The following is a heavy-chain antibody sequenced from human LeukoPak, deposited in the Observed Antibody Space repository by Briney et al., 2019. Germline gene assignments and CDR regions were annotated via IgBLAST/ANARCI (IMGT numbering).Heavy chain of an antibody. D-gene: IGHD1-26*01. Sequence: SETLSLTCTVSGGSISSYYWSWTRQPPGKGLEWIGYMSYSGSTNYNPSLKSRVAISVDTSKNQFSLKLSSVTAADTAMYYCARQRWELLSRWFDPWGQGTLVTVSS. V-gene: IGHV4-59*08. CDR3: ARQRWELLSRWFDP. CDR2: MSYSGST. J-gene: IGHJ5*02. CDR1: GGSISSYY.